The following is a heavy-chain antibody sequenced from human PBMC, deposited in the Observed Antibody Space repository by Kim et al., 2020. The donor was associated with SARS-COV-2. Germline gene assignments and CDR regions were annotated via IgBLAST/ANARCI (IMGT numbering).Heavy chain of an antibody. V-gene: IGHV3-9*01. J-gene: IGHJ1*01. Sequence: GGSPRLSCAASGFAFDDYAMHWVRQSPGKGLEWVSGITWNGRDFGYADSVRGRFIISRDNAKNSLSLEMNSLQPEDTAFYYCTKDMDASGIAADGYFQHWGQGTLVTVS. CDR1: GFAFDDYA. CDR2: ITWNGRDF. CDR3: TKDMDASGIAADGYFQH. D-gene: IGHD3-10*01.